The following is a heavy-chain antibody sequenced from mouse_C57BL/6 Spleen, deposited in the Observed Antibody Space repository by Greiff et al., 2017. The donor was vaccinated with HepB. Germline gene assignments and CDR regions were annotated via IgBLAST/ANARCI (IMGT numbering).Heavy chain of an antibody. CDR2: IDPSDSYN. D-gene: IGHD2-5*01. V-gene: IGHV1-50*01. CDR1: GYTFTSYW. Sequence: QVQLQQPGAELVKPGASVKLSCKASGYTFTSYWMQWVKQRPGQGLEWIGEIDPSDSYNNYNQKFKGKATLTVDTSSRTAYMQLSSLTSEDSAVYYCARAHSNYSWFAYWGQGTLVTVSA. CDR3: ARAHSNYSWFAY. J-gene: IGHJ3*01.